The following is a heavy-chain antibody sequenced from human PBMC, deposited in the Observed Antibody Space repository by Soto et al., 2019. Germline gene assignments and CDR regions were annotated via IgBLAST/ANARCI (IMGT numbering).Heavy chain of an antibody. CDR2: IKQDGSEK. CDR1: GFTGSSYW. J-gene: IGHJ6*02. Sequence: PRGSLRLGCPASGFTGSSYWMSWVRQAPWKGLEWVANIKQDGSEKYYVDSVKGRFTISRDNAKNSLYLQMNSLRAEDTAVYYCARDLGYSSGWYGSGMDVWGQGTTVTVSS. CDR3: ARDLGYSSGWYGSGMDV. D-gene: IGHD6-19*01. V-gene: IGHV3-7*03.